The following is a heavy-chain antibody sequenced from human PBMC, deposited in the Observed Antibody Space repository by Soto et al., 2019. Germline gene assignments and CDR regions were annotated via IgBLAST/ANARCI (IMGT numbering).Heavy chain of an antibody. J-gene: IGHJ6*02. V-gene: IGHV1-69*06. CDR2: LIPIYDEP. Sequence: QVQLVQSRAEVKNPGSSVRVSCKTSGFTFNVYGIHWVRQAPGQGLEWMGGLIPIYDEPNYAQKFQGRVTITADKSTTTVYLELSSLRSEDTAVYFCARVRDPHLDHYGLDVWGQGTTVTVSS. CDR1: GFTFNVYG. CDR3: ARVRDPHLDHYGLDV.